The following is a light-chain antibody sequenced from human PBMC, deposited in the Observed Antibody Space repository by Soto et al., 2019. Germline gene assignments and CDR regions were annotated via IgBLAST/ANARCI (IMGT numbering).Light chain of an antibody. J-gene: IGKJ2*01. CDR1: QSVSNKY. Sequence: EVVLTQSPGTLSLSPGERATLSCRASQSVSNKYLAWYQQKHGQAPRLLIVGSSDRATGIPDRFRGSGSCTNFPLTISRLEPEDFAVYYCQQYGSSPPFTCGQGPKLQIK. CDR2: GSS. CDR3: QQYGSSPPFT. V-gene: IGKV3-20*01.